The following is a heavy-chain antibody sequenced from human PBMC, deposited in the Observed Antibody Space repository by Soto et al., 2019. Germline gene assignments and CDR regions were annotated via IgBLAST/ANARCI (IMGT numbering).Heavy chain of an antibody. V-gene: IGHV3-30*18. Sequence: QVQLVESGGGVVQPGRSLRLSCAASGFTFSSYGMHWVRQAPGKGLEWVAVISYDGSNKYYADSVKGRFTISRDNSKNTLYLQMNSLIAEDTAVYYCAKASKYYYDGGGYFQHWGQGTLVTVSS. CDR1: GFTFSSYG. CDR2: ISYDGSNK. D-gene: IGHD3-22*01. CDR3: AKASKYYYDGGGYFQH. J-gene: IGHJ1*01.